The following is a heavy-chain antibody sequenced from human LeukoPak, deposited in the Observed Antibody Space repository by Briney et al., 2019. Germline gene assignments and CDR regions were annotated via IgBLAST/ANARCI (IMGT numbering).Heavy chain of an antibody. J-gene: IGHJ4*02. D-gene: IGHD3-22*01. CDR1: GFTFSSYA. CDR2: ISGSGGST. Sequence: GGSLRLSCAASGFTFSSYAMSWVRQAPGKGLEWVSAISGSGGSTYYADSVKGRFTISRDNSKSTLYLQMNSLRAEDTAVYYCAKDPIYYDSSGRSNDYWGQGTLVTVSS. CDR3: AKDPIYYDSSGRSNDY. V-gene: IGHV3-23*01.